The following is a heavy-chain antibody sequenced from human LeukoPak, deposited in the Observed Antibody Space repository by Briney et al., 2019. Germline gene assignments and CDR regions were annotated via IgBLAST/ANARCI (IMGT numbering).Heavy chain of an antibody. CDR1: GGTFSSYA. CDR3: AREERVPAASYYYYMYV. CDR2: IIPIFRTA. V-gene: IGHV1-69*05. Sequence: ASVKVSCKASGGTFSSYAISWGRQAPGQGLEWMGGIIPIFRTANYAQRFQGRVTITTDESTSTGYMALSSLRSEDTAVYYCAREERVPAASYYYYMYVWGKGTTVTVSS. J-gene: IGHJ6*03. D-gene: IGHD2-2*01.